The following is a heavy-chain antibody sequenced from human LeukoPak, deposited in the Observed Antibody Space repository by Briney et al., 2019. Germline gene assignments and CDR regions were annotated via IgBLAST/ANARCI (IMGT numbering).Heavy chain of an antibody. CDR2: MYYSGST. V-gene: IGHV4-39*01. J-gene: IGHJ5*02. CDR1: GGSISSSDSY. Sequence: SETLSLTCTVSGGSISSSDSYWGWIRQPPGKGLEWIGSMYYSGSTYYNPSLKSRVAISVDTSKNQFSLKLNSVTAADTAVYYCARHPPQDCSSSSCYKRWFDPWGQGTLVTVSS. CDR3: ARHPPQDCSSSSCYKRWFDP. D-gene: IGHD2-2*02.